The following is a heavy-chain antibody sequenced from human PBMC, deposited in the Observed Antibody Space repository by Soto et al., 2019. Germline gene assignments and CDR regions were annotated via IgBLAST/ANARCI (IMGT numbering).Heavy chain of an antibody. V-gene: IGHV4-4*07. CDR3: ARDAVVVVVAATEPYYYGMDV. CDR1: GGSISSYD. Sequence: PSETLSLTCTVAGGSISSYDGSWIRQTAGKGLEWIGRIYTSGSTNYNPSLKSRVTMSVDTSKNQFSLKLSSVTAADTAVYYCARDAVVVVVAATEPYYYGMDVWGQGTTVTVSS. J-gene: IGHJ6*02. D-gene: IGHD2-15*01. CDR2: IYTSGST.